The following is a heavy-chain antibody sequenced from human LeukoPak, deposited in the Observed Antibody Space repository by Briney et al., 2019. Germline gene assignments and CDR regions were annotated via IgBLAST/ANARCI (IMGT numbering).Heavy chain of an antibody. CDR2: MNPNSGNT. J-gene: IGHJ5*02. D-gene: IGHD5-12*01. CDR1: GYTFTSYD. CDR3: ARGRGALRYSGYAAYWFDP. V-gene: IGHV1-8*03. Sequence: ASVKVSFKASGYTFTSYDINWVRQATGQGLEWMGWMNPNSGNTGYAQKFQGRVTITRNTSISTAYMELSSLRSEDTAVYYCARGRGALRYSGYAAYWFDPWGQGTLVTVSS.